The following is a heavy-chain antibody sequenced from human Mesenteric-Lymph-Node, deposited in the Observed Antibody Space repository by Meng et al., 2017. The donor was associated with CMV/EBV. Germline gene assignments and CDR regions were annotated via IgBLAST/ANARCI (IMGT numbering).Heavy chain of an antibody. J-gene: IGHJ5*02. V-gene: IGHV3-30-3*01. Sequence: GESLKISCAASGFTFSSYAMHWVRQAPGKGLEWVAVISYDGSNKYYADSVKGRFTISRDNSKNTLYLQMNSLRAEDTAVYYCARAPTPYGGNGFDWFDPWGQGTLVTVSS. CDR2: ISYDGSNK. D-gene: IGHD4-23*01. CDR3: ARAPTPYGGNGFDWFDP. CDR1: GFTFSSYA.